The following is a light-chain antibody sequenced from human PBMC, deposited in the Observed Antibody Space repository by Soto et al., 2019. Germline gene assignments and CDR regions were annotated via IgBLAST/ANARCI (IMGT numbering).Light chain of an antibody. CDR1: QGISIS. Sequence: IHMIQSPPTLSVXLXDXXTXXXRASQGISISLAWYQQKPGKAPKLLIYAASSLQSGVPSRFSGSGSGTDFTLTISSLQPEDFATYYCLQDYNYPLTFGGGTKVDI. V-gene: IGKV1-6*01. CDR2: AAS. CDR3: LQDYNYPLT. J-gene: IGKJ4*01.